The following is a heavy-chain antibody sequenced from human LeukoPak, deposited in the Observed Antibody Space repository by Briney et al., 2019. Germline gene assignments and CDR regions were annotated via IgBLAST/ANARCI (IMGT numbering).Heavy chain of an antibody. J-gene: IGHJ4*02. CDR2: ISYDGSNK. CDR3: ARDDWEYSSGYSPMDY. D-gene: IGHD3-22*01. CDR1: GFTFSSYA. Sequence: GGSLRLSCAASGFTFSSYAMHWVRQAPGKGLEWVAAISYDGSNKYYADSVKGRFTISRDNSKNTLYLQMNSLRAEDTAVYYCARDDWEYSSGYSPMDYWGQGTLVTVSS. V-gene: IGHV3-30-3*01.